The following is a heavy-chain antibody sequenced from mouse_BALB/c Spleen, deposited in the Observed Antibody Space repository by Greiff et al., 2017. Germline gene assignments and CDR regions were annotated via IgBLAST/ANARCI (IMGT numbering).Heavy chain of an antibody. CDR2: ISYSGST. J-gene: IGHJ4*01. CDR3: ARLYGYDRDAMDY. CDR1: GYSITSDYA. Sequence: EVKLQESGPGLVKPSQSLSLTCTVTGYSITSDYAWNWIRQFPGNKLEWMGYISYSGSTSYNPSLKSRISITRDTSKNQFFLQLNSVTTEDTATYYCARLYGYDRDAMDYWGQGTSVTVSS. D-gene: IGHD2-2*01. V-gene: IGHV3-2*02.